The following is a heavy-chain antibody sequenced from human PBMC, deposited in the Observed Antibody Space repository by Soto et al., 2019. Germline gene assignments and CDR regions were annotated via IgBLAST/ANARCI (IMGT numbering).Heavy chain of an antibody. J-gene: IGHJ1*01. D-gene: IGHD1-26*01. V-gene: IGHV4-4*07. CDR1: GAYVSDFS. CDR3: ARESGENRTYEAH. Sequence: QVQQLESGPGLVKPWDTLSLTCTVSGAYVSDFSWSWIRQPAGKGLEWIGRITVNGITQYTPSFRSRITMAMDTSRNPFLPNLQSATAADKALYYWARESGENRTYEAHWGQGTLVTVSS. CDR2: ITVNGIT.